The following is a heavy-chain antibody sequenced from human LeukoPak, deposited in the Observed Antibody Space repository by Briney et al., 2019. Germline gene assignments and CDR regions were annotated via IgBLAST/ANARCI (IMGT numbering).Heavy chain of an antibody. V-gene: IGHV3-23*01. CDR3: AKTSTAVTIHDAFDI. D-gene: IGHD4-11*01. CDR2: ISGSGGST. Sequence: GGSLRLSCAASGFTFSNYAMSWVRQAPGKGLEWVSVISGSGGSTYYADSVKGRFTISRDNSKNTLYLQMNSLRAEDTAVYYCAKTSTAVTIHDAFDIWGQGTMVTVSS. CDR1: GFTFSNYA. J-gene: IGHJ3*02.